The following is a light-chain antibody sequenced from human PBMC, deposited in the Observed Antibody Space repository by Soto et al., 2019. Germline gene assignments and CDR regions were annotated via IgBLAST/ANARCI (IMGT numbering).Light chain of an antibody. V-gene: IGKV1-33*01. CDR3: QQYDNLPPFT. Sequence: DIQMTQSPSSLSASVGDRVTITCQASQDISNFLNWYQQKPGKAPNLLIYGASNLETGVPSRFNGSGSGTDLTFTISSLQPEDIATYYCQQYDNLPPFTFGPGTKVDIK. CDR1: QDISNF. CDR2: GAS. J-gene: IGKJ3*01.